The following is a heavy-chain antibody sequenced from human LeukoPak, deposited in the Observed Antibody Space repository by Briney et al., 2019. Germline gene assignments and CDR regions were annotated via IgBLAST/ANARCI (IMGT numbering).Heavy chain of an antibody. Sequence: GRSLRLSCAASGFTFSSYAMHWVRQAPGKGLEWVAVISYDGSNKYYADSVKGRFTISRDNSKNTLYLQMNSLRAEDTAVYYCAKASGYCSSTSCYTHLYYYGMDVWGKGTTVTVSS. CDR3: AKASGYCSSTSCYTHLYYYGMDV. V-gene: IGHV3-30*04. J-gene: IGHJ6*04. CDR1: GFTFSSYA. D-gene: IGHD2-2*02. CDR2: ISYDGSNK.